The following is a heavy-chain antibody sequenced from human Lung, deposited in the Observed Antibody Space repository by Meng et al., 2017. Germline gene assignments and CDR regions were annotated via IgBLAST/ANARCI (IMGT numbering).Heavy chain of an antibody. D-gene: IGHD6-19*01. V-gene: IGHV4-4*02. J-gene: IGHJ4*02. CDR1: GGSNSSSNW. CDR2: IYHSGST. Sequence: DSGLGTPSRPQSRTCAVSGGSNSSSNWWSWGRQPQGKGLELIGEIYHSGSTNYNPSLKSRVTISVDKSKNQFSLKLSSVTAADTAVYYCARRGLWLDPQNFNYWGQGTLVTVSS. CDR3: ARRGLWLDPQNFNY.